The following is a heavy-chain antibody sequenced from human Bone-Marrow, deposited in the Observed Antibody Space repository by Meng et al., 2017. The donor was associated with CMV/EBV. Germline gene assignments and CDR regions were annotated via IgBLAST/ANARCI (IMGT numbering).Heavy chain of an antibody. CDR1: GYTFTVNY. J-gene: IGHJ4*02. D-gene: IGHD1-26*01. CDR3: ARADGSYSAFHG. V-gene: IGHV1-46*01. CDR2: IDPNDGST. Sequence: GESLKISCKASGYTFTVNYLHWVRQAPGQGLEWMGVIDPNDGSTDYAQKFRGRVTLSRDTSTTTAYMQMFSLRSEDAAIYYCARADGSYSAFHGWGQGTRVTGSS.